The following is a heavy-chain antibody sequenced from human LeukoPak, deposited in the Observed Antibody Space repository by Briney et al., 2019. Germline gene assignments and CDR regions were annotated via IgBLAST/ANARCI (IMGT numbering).Heavy chain of an antibody. J-gene: IGHJ4*02. V-gene: IGHV3-73*01. CDR3: STLTSRGLSDS. Sequence: GGSLRLSCSASGFTFSVSAIHWVRQAPGKGLEWVGRIRTRTNNYSKAYAASVKGRFTFSRDDSKNMLYLQMNSLKSEDTAVYYCSTLTSRGLSDSWGQGTLVTVSS. CDR2: IRTRTNNYSK. D-gene: IGHD4-11*01. CDR1: GFTFSVSA.